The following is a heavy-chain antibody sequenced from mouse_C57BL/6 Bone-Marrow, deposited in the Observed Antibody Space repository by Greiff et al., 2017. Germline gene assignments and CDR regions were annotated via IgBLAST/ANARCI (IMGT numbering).Heavy chain of an antibody. V-gene: IGHV1-26*01. CDR3: ARCSFYYGSSYFDY. J-gene: IGHJ2*01. Sequence: EVQLQQSGPELVKPGASVKISCKASGYTFTDYYMNWVKQSHGKSLEWIGDINPNNGGTSYNQKFKGNATLTVDKSSSTAYMALRSLTSLDSAVYYCARCSFYYGSSYFDYWGQGTTLTVSS. CDR2: INPNNGGT. D-gene: IGHD1-1*01. CDR1: GYTFTDYY.